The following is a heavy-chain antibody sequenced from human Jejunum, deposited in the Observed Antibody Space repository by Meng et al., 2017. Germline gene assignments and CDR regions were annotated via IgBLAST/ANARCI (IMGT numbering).Heavy chain of an antibody. D-gene: IGHD1-26*01. J-gene: IGHJ4*02. Sequence: QLQLQQSGPGLVKPSQTLSLPCAISADSVSSNSAGWNWIRQSPSRGLEWLGRTYYRSKWYIDYAVSVKSRITINPDTSKNQFSLHLNSVTPEDTAVYYCAGGGLVRSTRGYFDYWGQGTLVTVSS. CDR3: AGGGLVRSTRGYFDY. V-gene: IGHV6-1*01. CDR2: TYYRSKWYI. CDR1: ADSVSSNSAG.